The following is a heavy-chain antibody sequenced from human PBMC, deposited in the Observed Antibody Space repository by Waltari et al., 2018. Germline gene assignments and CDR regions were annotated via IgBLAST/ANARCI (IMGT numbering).Heavy chain of an antibody. J-gene: IGHJ4*01. CDR3: ARWDSGGRYYGY. V-gene: IGHV4-59*08. Sequence: WNWIRQPPGKGLEWIGYIYHTGSTRYNPSLRSRLTMSVDTSKSQFSLRLTSVTAADTAVYYCARWDSGGRYYGYLGQGTPVIVSS. CDR2: IYHTGST. D-gene: IGHD3-22*01.